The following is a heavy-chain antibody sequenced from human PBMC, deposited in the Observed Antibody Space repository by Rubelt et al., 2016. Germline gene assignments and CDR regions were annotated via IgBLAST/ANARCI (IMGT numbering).Heavy chain of an antibody. CDR3: ARGRGSGSYGGYYFYGVDV. CDR1: GGSIRSATSY. V-gene: IGHV4-39*07. J-gene: IGHJ6*02. Sequence: QLQVEESGPGLVKPSETLSLTCSVSGGSIRSATSYWGWIRQPPGKGLEWIGSIHYSGSTYDNPSLKSRVTITSKNQFSLKLNSVTAADTAVYYCARGRGSGSYGGYYFYGVDVWGQGTTVTVSS. D-gene: IGHD1-26*01. CDR2: IHYSGST.